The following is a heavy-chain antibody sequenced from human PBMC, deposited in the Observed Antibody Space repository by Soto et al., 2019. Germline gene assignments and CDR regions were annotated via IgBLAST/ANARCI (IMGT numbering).Heavy chain of an antibody. D-gene: IGHD5-12*01. CDR3: ARKEDGYNRLFDY. CDR1: GVSINSRGYY. CDR2: MFYSGTT. J-gene: IGHJ4*02. Sequence: SETLSLTCTVSGVSINSRGYYWGWIRQPPGKGLEWIESMFYSGTTYYNPSLKSRITIAVDSSKNQFSLSLSSVTAADTAFYYCARKEDGYNRLFDYWGQGVLVTVSS. V-gene: IGHV4-39*01.